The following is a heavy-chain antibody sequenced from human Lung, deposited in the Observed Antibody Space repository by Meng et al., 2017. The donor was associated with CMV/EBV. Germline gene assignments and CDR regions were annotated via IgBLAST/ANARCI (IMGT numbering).Heavy chain of an antibody. Sequence: VQLVQSGAEVTRPGAAVKISCRASGYSFSGFYLNWARQAPGHGLEWLGRVNPISDDTHLAQKLEGRITVTRGATINTAFMELTRLRPDDTAVYYCAKSSDNGWSSWGPGTLVTVSS. CDR2: VNPISDDT. CDR3: AKSSDNGWSS. J-gene: IGHJ4*01. CDR1: GYSFSGFY. V-gene: IGHV1-2*06. D-gene: IGHD2-15*01.